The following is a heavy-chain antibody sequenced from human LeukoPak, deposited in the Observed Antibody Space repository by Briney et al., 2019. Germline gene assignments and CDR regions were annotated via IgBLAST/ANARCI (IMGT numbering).Heavy chain of an antibody. CDR1: GGSISSYY. CDR3: AGRRGYYFDY. J-gene: IGHJ4*02. V-gene: IGHV4-59*01. Sequence: SETLSLTCTVSGGSISSYYWSWIRQPPGKGLEWIGYIYHSGSTNYNPSLKSRVTISVDTSKNQFSLKLSSVTAADTAVYYCAGRRGYYFDYWGQGTLVTVSS. CDR2: IYHSGST. D-gene: IGHD3-10*01.